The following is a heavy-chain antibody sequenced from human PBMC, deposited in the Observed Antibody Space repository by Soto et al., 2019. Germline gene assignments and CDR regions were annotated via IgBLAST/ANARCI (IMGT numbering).Heavy chain of an antibody. CDR2: VNSDGRTT. CDR3: SRGPRYSAIDV. Sequence: GGSLRLSCAASGFTFSNYWMYWVRQAPGKGLVWVSRVNSDGRTTNYADSVKGRFSISRDNARNTLYLQMNSPRTEDTAVYYCSRGPRYSAIDVWGQGTTVTVSS. V-gene: IGHV3-74*01. CDR1: GFTFSNYW. J-gene: IGHJ6*02.